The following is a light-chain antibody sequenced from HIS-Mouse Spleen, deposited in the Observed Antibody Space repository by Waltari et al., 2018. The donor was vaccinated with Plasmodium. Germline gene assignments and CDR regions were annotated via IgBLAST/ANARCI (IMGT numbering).Light chain of an antibody. J-gene: IGLJ3*02. CDR2: EGS. CDR3: CSYAGSSTWV. V-gene: IGLV2-23*01. CDR1: SSDVGSYNL. Sequence: QSALTQPASVSGSPGQSITISCTGTSSDVGSYNLVSWYQQHPGKAPKRRIYEGSKRPSGVSNRFSCSKSGNTASLTISGLQAEDEADYYCCSYAGSSTWVFGGGTKLTVL.